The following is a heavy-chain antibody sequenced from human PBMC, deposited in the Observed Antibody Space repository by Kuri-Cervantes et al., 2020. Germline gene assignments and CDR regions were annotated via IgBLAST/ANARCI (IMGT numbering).Heavy chain of an antibody. D-gene: IGHD4-23*01. Sequence: GESLKISCAASGFTFSSYGMNWVRQAPGKGLEWVSYISSSSSTIYYADSVKGRFTISRDNAKNSLYLQMNSLRDEDTAVYYCARDYGGNSGWFDPWGQGTLVTVSS. CDR1: GFTFSSYG. CDR3: ARDYGGNSGWFDP. V-gene: IGHV3-48*02. CDR2: ISSSSSTI. J-gene: IGHJ5*02.